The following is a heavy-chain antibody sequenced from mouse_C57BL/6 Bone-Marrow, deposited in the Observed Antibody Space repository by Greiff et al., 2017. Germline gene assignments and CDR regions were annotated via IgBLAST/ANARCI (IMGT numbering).Heavy chain of an antibody. V-gene: IGHV1-64*01. CDR2: FHPNSGSI. CDR3: ARFSSLRDDAMDY. CDR1: GYTFTSYW. D-gene: IGHD1-1*01. J-gene: IGHJ4*01. Sequence: VQLQQPGAELVKPGASVKLSCKASGYTFTSYWMPWVKQRPGQGLEWIGMFHPNSGSINYNEKFKSKATLTVDKPSSTAYMQLSSLTSEDSAVYYCARFSSLRDDAMDYWGQGTSVTVSS.